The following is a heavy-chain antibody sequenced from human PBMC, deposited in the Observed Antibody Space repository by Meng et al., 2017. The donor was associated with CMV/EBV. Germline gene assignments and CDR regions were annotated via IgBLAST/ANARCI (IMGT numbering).Heavy chain of an antibody. D-gene: IGHD2-2*02. Sequence: ASVKVSCQASGYTFTSYDINWVRQATGQGLEWMGWMNPNSGNTGYAQKFQGRVTITRNTSISTAYMELSSLRSEDTAVYYCARGGDCSSTSCYMEKWFFPLQQVYGMDVWGQGTTVTVSS. CDR3: ARGGDCSSTSCYMEKWFFPLQQVYGMDV. CDR2: MNPNSGNT. CDR1: GYTFTSYD. V-gene: IGHV1-8*03. J-gene: IGHJ6*02.